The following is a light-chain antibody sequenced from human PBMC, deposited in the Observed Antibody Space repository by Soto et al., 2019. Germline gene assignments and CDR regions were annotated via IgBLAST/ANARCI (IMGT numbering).Light chain of an antibody. CDR3: MQVVQPPWT. CDR1: QSLLYSNGHNY. V-gene: IGKV2-28*01. Sequence: DTVMTQSPLSLPVTPGEPASISCRSSQSLLYSNGHNYLGWYLQKPGQTPQLLIYVGSTRASGVPDRLSGGGSGTDFTLTVSRVEAEDVGVYYCMQVVQPPWTFGQGTKVEIK. J-gene: IGKJ1*01. CDR2: VGS.